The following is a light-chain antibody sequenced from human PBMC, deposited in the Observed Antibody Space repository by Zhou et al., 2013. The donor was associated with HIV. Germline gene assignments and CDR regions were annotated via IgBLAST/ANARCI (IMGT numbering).Light chain of an antibody. V-gene: IGKV1-5*03. Sequence: DIRVIQSPSILSGSLGDTVTITCRASQTINMWLAWYQQKSGKAPRLLIYKASILQIGVPSRFSGTGSGTEFSLTISGLQPEDFATYYCQQYSTVPWTFGPGTKVEIK. CDR3: QQYSTVPWT. CDR2: KAS. CDR1: QTINMW. J-gene: IGKJ1*01.